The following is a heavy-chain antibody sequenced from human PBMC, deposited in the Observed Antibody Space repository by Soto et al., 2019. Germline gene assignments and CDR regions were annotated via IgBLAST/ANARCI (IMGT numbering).Heavy chain of an antibody. D-gene: IGHD1-26*01. J-gene: IGHJ4*02. CDR3: ARVSRELHGVDY. CDR1: GGTFSSYA. Sequence: SVKVSCKASGGTFSSYAISWVRQAPGQGLEWMGGIIPIFGTANYAQKFQGRVTITADESTSTAYMELSSLRSEDTAVYYCARVSRELHGVDYWGQGTLVTVSS. CDR2: IIPIFGTA. V-gene: IGHV1-69*13.